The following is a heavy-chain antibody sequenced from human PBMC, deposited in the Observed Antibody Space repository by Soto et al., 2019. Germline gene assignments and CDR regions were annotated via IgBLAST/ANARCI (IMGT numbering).Heavy chain of an antibody. CDR1: GFTFSSYW. D-gene: IGHD1-26*01. CDR3: VGGSPPLYYFDY. J-gene: IGHJ4*02. Sequence: GGSLRLSCAASGFTFSSYWMHWVRQAPGKGLVWVSRINSDGSSTSYADSVKGRFTISRDNAKNTLYLQMNSLRAEDTAVYYCVGGSPPLYYFDYWGQGTLVTVS. CDR2: INSDGSST. V-gene: IGHV3-74*01.